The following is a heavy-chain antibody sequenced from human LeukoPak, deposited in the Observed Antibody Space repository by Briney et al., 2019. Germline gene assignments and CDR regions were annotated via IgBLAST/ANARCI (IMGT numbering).Heavy chain of an antibody. Sequence: GRSLRLSCAASGFTFSSYGMHWVRQAPGKGLEWVAVIWYDGSSKYYADSVKGRFTISRDNSKNTLYLQMNSLRAEDTAVYYCAKGERLRTSHSATSHHYFSYMVVWGKGGTVTASS. D-gene: IGHD1-1*01. CDR3: AKGERLRTSHSATSHHYFSYMVV. V-gene: IGHV3-33*06. J-gene: IGHJ6*03. CDR2: IWYDGSSK. CDR1: GFTFSSYG.